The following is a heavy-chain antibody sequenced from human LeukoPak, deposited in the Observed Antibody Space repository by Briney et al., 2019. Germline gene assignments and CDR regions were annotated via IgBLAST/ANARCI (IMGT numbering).Heavy chain of an antibody. CDR1: GFTFSSYA. D-gene: IGHD2-2*01. CDR3: AKDLLRTSCCRSDY. V-gene: IGHV3-23*01. J-gene: IGHJ4*02. Sequence: GGSLRLSCAASGFTFSSYAMSWVRQAPGKGLEWVSAISGSGGSTYYADSVKGRFTISRDNSKNTLYLQMNSLRAEDTAVYYCAKDLLRTSCCRSDYWGQGTLVTVSS. CDR2: ISGSGGST.